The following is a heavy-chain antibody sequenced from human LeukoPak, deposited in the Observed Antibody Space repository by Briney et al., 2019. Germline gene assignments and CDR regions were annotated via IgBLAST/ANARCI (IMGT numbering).Heavy chain of an antibody. CDR3: ARGTNYYDSSGYPYYYYYYMDV. V-gene: IGHV1-69*06. D-gene: IGHD3-22*01. CDR1: GGTFSSYA. J-gene: IGHJ6*03. Sequence: ASVKVSCKASGGTFSSYAISWVRQAPGQGLEWMGGIIPIFGTANYAQKFQGRVTITADKSTSTAYMELSSLRSEDTAVYYCARGTNYYDSSGYPYYYYYYMDVWGKGTTVTVSS. CDR2: IIPIFGTA.